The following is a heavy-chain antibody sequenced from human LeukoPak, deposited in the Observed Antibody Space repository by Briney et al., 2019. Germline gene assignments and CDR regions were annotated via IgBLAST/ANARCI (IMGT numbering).Heavy chain of an antibody. V-gene: IGHV4-34*01. CDR2: INESGST. J-gene: IGHJ6*03. Sequence: SETLSLTCAVFGGSFSGYFWSWIRQPPGKGLEWIGEINESGSTNYNPSLKSRVTISVDTSKNQFSLKLSSVTAADTAVYYCARRITIFGVVIGNYYYYYMDVWGKGTTVTVSS. CDR1: GGSFSGYF. D-gene: IGHD3-3*01. CDR3: ARRITIFGVVIGNYYYYYMDV.